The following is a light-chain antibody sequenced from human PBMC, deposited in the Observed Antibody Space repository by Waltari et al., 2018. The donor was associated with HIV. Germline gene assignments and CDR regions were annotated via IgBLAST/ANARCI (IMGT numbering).Light chain of an antibody. J-gene: IGLJ3*02. Sequence: QSVLTQPPSVSGAPGQRVTISCTGNSSNIGAGYDVHWYQQLPGIAPKLLIYGASNRPSVFPYRFSGSKSGTSASLAITGLQAEDEADYYCQSYDSSLSGFWVFGGGTKLTVL. V-gene: IGLV1-40*01. CDR3: QSYDSSLSGFWV. CDR1: SSNIGAGYD. CDR2: GAS.